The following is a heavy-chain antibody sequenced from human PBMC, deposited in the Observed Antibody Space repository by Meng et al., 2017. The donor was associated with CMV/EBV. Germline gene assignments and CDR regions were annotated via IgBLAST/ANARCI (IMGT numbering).Heavy chain of an antibody. CDR1: GYTFTGYY. D-gene: IGHD4-23*01. V-gene: IGHV1-2*02. Sequence: AAVKVSCKASGYTFTGYYMHWVRQAPGQGLEGLGWINPHSGGKNYAQKFQGRVTLTRDTSISTAYMELSRLRSDDTAVYYCARVRGHYGGNSGGYWGQGTLVTVS. J-gene: IGHJ4*02. CDR3: ARVRGHYGGNSGGY. CDR2: INPHSGGK.